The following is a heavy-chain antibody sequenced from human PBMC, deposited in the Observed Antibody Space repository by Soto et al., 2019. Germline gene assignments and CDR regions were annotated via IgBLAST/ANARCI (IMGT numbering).Heavy chain of an antibody. J-gene: IGHJ4*02. V-gene: IGHV4-61*05. D-gene: IGHD3-22*01. Sequence: PSETLSLTGTVSGGSISSSSYYWGWIRQPPGKGLEWIGYIYYSGSTNYNPSLKCRVTISVDTSKNQFSLKLSSVTAADTAVYYCARSLTYYYDSSGYLVDYWGQGTLVTVSS. CDR3: ARSLTYYYDSSGYLVDY. CDR2: IYYSGST. CDR1: GGSISSSSYY.